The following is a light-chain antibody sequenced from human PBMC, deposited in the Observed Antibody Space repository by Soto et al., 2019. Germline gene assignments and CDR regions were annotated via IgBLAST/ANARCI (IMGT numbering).Light chain of an antibody. CDR2: GAS. Sequence: EIVMTQSPATLSVSPGERATLSCRASQSISSSLAWYQQKPGQHPRLLIYGASTSATGIPARFIGSGSGTEFTLTISSLQSEDFAVYYCQQYNNGPTYTFGQGTKLEIK. CDR3: QQYNNGPTYT. V-gene: IGKV3-15*01. CDR1: QSISSS. J-gene: IGKJ2*01.